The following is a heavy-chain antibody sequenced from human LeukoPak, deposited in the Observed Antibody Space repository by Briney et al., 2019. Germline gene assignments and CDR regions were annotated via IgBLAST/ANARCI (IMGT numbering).Heavy chain of an antibody. J-gene: IGHJ4*02. V-gene: IGHV3-21*01. CDR1: GFTFSSYS. Sequence: PGGSLRLSCAASGFTFSSYSMNWVRQAPGKGLEWVSSISSSSSYIYYAASVKGRFTISRDNAKNSLYLQMNSLRAEDTAVYYCARDHGSGSSLDYWGQGTLVTVSS. CDR3: ARDHGSGSSLDY. D-gene: IGHD3-10*01. CDR2: ISSSSSYI.